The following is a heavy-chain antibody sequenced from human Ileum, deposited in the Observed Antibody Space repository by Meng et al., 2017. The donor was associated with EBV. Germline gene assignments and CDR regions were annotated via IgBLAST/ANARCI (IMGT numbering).Heavy chain of an antibody. D-gene: IGHD2-15*01. CDR3: AKGGSTLLKWFDP. CDR1: GFTFSSYA. V-gene: IGHV3-23*04. Sequence: VARVESGGCLLQPGGSLTLSCAASGFTFSSYAMTWVRQAPGKGLEWVSVISGSGGSIYYADSVKGRFTISRDNSKNTLYMQMNSLRAEDSAVYYCAKGGSTLLKWFDPWGQGTLVTVSS. J-gene: IGHJ5*02. CDR2: ISGSGGSI.